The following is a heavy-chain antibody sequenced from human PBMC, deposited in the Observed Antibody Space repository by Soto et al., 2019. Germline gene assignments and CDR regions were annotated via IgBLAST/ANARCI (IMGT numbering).Heavy chain of an antibody. J-gene: IGHJ6*02. V-gene: IGHV3-23*01. Sequence: GGSLRLSCAASGFTFSSYAMSWVRQAPGKGLEWVSAISGSGGSTYYADSVKGRFTISRDNSKNTLYLQMNSLRAEDTAVYYCAKDSSSYCSSTSCYPYYYYGMDVWGQGTTVTVSS. CDR1: GFTFSSYA. CDR3: AKDSSSYCSSTSCYPYYYYGMDV. D-gene: IGHD2-2*01. CDR2: ISGSGGST.